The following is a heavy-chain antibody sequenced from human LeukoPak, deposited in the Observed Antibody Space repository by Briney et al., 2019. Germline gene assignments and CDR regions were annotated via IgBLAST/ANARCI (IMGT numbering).Heavy chain of an antibody. V-gene: IGHV1-69*04. Sequence: SVKVSCKASGGTFSSYAISWVRQAPGQGLEWMGRIIPILGIASYAQKFQGRVTITADKSTSTAYMELSSLRSEDTAVYYCAREWELLPYFDYWGQGTLVTVSS. CDR3: AREWELLPYFDY. CDR2: IIPILGIA. D-gene: IGHD1-26*01. CDR1: GGTFSSYA. J-gene: IGHJ4*02.